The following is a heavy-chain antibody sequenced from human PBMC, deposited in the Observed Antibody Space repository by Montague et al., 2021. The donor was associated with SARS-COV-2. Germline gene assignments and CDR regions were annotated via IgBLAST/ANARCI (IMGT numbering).Heavy chain of an antibody. V-gene: IGHV3-13*01. CDR2: IGTAGDT. D-gene: IGHD2-21*01. CDR3: ARVGHIVVLGQHQLSRTCWYFDV. CDR1: GFTFSSYD. J-gene: IGHJ2*01. Sequence: SLRLSCAASGFTFSSYDMHWARQATGKGLEWVSAIGTAGDTYYPGSVKGRFTISRENAKNSLYLQMNSLRAGDTAVYYCARVGHIVVLGQHQLSRTCWYFDVWGRGTMVTVSS.